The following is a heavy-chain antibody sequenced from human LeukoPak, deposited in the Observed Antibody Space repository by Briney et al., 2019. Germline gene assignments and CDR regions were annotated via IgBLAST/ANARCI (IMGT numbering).Heavy chain of an antibody. CDR2: IYYSGRT. Sequence: SETLSLTCTVSGGSISSGSYYWGWIRQPPGKGLEWIGSIYYSGRTYYNPSLKSRVTISVDTSKKQFSLKLSSVTAADTAVYYCARGRPDGSGSYYKFDPWGQGTLVTVSS. D-gene: IGHD3-10*01. CDR1: GGSISSGSYY. J-gene: IGHJ5*02. CDR3: ARGRPDGSGSYYKFDP. V-gene: IGHV4-39*01.